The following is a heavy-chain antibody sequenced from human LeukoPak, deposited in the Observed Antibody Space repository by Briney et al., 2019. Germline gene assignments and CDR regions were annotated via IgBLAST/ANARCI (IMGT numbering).Heavy chain of an antibody. Sequence: PGGSLGLSCAASGFTFSNAWMSWVRQAPGKGLEWVGRIKSKTDGGTTDYAAPVKGRFTISRDDSKNTLYLQMNSLKSEDTAVYYCTTGEAYSSGHFDYWGQGTLVTVSS. CDR1: GFTFSNAW. J-gene: IGHJ4*02. CDR2: IKSKTDGGTT. V-gene: IGHV3-15*01. D-gene: IGHD6-19*01. CDR3: TTGEAYSSGHFDY.